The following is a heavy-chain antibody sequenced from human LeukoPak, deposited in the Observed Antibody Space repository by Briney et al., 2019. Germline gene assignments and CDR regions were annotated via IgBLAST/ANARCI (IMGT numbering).Heavy chain of an antibody. V-gene: IGHV3-21*01. CDR3: VRDGDCTNGVCNDF. J-gene: IGHJ4*02. Sequence: GGSLRLSCATSGFTFSSYSMNWVRQATGKGLEWISYISTSNYIYYADSVRGRFTISRDNAKNSLYLQMNSLSAEDTALYYCVRDGDCTNGVCNDFWGQGTQVTVSS. CDR1: GFTFSSYS. CDR2: ISTSNYI. D-gene: IGHD2-8*01.